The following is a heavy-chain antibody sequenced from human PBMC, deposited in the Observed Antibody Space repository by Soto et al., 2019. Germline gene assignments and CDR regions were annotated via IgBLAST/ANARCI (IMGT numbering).Heavy chain of an antibody. CDR3: ARNPRAVAAMHMDV. CDR2: IIPVLGIG. CDR1: GGTFSSYA. Sequence: VQLVQSGAEVKKPGSSVKVSCKASGGTFSSYAFNWVRQAPGQGLEWMGRIIPVLGIGDYAQRFQGRVTITADKSTSTVSMELSSLRSEDSAVYYCARNPRAVAAMHMDVWGKGTMVTVSS. V-gene: IGHV1-69*04. J-gene: IGHJ6*03. D-gene: IGHD6-19*01.